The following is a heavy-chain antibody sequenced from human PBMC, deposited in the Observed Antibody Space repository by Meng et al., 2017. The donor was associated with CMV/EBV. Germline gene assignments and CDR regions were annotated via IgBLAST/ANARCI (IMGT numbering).Heavy chain of an antibody. CDR2: IYSGGSST. V-gene: IGHV3-23*03. CDR3: AKESCSSTSCYNYFDY. J-gene: IGHJ4*02. CDR1: GFTFSSYA. Sequence: GESLKISCAASGFTFSSYAMSWVRQAPGKGLEWVSVIYSGGSSTYYADSVKGRFTISRDNSKITLYLQMNSLRAEDTAVYYCAKESCSSTSCYNYFDYWGQGTLVTVSS. D-gene: IGHD2-2*02.